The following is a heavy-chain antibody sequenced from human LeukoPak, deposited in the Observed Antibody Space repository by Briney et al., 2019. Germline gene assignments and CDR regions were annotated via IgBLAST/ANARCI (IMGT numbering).Heavy chain of an antibody. V-gene: IGHV3-72*01. Sequence: GGSLRLSCAASGFTFSDHYMDWVLQAPGKGLEWVGRTRNKANSYTTEYAASVKGRFTISRDGSKNSLYLQMNSLKTGDTAVYYCARYRPYYYGSGSYYDYWGQGTLVTVSS. J-gene: IGHJ4*02. CDR3: ARYRPYYYGSGSYYDY. CDR2: TRNKANSYTT. D-gene: IGHD3-10*01. CDR1: GFTFSDHY.